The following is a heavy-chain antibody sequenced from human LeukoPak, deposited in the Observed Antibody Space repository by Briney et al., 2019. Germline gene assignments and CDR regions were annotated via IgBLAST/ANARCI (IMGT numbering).Heavy chain of an antibody. V-gene: IGHV1-8*02. CDR2: MNPNSGNT. CDR3: ARGRSKMATGY. J-gene: IGHJ4*02. Sequence: GASVKVSCKPSGYTFTGYYMHWVRQAPGHGLEWMGWMNPNSGNTGYAQKFQGRVTMTRNTSISTAYMELSSLRSEDTAVYYCARGRSKMATGYWGQGTLVTVSS. CDR1: GYTFTGYY. D-gene: IGHD5-24*01.